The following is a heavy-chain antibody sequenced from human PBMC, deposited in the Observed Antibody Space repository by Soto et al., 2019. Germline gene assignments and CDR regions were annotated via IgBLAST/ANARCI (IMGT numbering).Heavy chain of an antibody. CDR1: GYTFTSYY. J-gene: IGHJ4*02. V-gene: IGHV1-46*01. Sequence: ASVKVSCKASGYTFTSYYMHWVRQAPGQGLEWMGTINPSGGSTSYAQKFQGRVTMTRDTSTSTVYMELSSLRSEDTAVYYCAAPSGGWYIFDYWGQGTLVTVSS. CDR2: INPSGGST. CDR3: AAPSGGWYIFDY. D-gene: IGHD6-19*01.